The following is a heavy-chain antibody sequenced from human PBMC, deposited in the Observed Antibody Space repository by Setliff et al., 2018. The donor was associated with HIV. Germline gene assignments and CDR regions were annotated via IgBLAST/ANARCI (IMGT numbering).Heavy chain of an antibody. V-gene: IGHV3-74*01. D-gene: IGHD6-6*01. CDR3: AMFSSSSG. J-gene: IGHJ4*02. CDR2: INNDTTTT. Sequence: GGYLRLSCAASGFTFSRYWMHWVHQAPGQGLVWVSGINNDTTTTTYADSVKGRFSISRDTAKNTLYLQMNGVRGDDTAVYYCAMFSSSSGWGQGTQVTVSS. CDR1: GFTFSRYW.